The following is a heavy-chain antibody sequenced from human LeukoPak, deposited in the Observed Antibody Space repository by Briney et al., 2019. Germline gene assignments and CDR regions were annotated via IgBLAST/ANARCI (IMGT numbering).Heavy chain of an antibody. D-gene: IGHD6-13*01. CDR2: IIPNFGTA. Sequence: SVKVSCKASGGTSSSYAISWMRQAPGPGLEWMGRIIPNFGTANYAQKFQGRVTITTDESTRTAYLELSHLRTDDTAVYYCARALIPYSSSAYYYYYMDVWGKGTTVTVSS. J-gene: IGHJ6*03. V-gene: IGHV1-69*05. CDR1: GGTSSSYA. CDR3: ARALIPYSSSAYYYYYMDV.